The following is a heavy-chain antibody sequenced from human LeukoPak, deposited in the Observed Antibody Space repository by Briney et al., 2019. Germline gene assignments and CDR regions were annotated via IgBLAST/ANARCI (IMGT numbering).Heavy chain of an antibody. CDR2: IDSDGNNT. V-gene: IGHV3-74*03. J-gene: IGHJ4*02. Sequence: GGSLRLSCAASGFTFSTYWMHWVRQAPGKGLEWVSLIDSDGNNTSYAESAKGRFTISRDNTKNTLYPQMKSLRAEDTAVYYCARDLLNWGQGALVTVSA. CDR1: GFTFSTYW. CDR3: ARDLLN.